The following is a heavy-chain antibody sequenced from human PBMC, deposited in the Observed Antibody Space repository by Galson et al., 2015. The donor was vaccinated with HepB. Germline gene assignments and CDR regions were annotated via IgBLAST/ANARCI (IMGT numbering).Heavy chain of an antibody. CDR2: ISSSSSTI. CDR3: ARGGSPAYSSSWESPFDY. CDR1: GFTFSSYS. D-gene: IGHD6-13*01. J-gene: IGHJ4*02. Sequence: SLRLSCAASGFTFSSYSMNWVRQAPGKGLEWVSYISSSSSTIYYADSVKGRFTISRDNAKNSLYLQMNSLRAEDTAVYYCARGGSPAYSSSWESPFDYWGQGTLVTVSS. V-gene: IGHV3-48*01.